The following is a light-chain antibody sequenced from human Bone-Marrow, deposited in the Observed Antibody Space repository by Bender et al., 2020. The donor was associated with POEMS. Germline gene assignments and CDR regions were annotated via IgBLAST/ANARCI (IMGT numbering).Light chain of an antibody. CDR3: SSWDDSLSGWV. Sequence: QSVLTQPPSVSGAPGQKITISCTGGSSNFGADYHVHWYQQVPGEAPRLLIFGNTNRPSGVPDRFSGSKSGTSASLAISDIQSEDEGDYYCSSWDDSLSGWVFGGGTKLTVL. CDR1: SSNFGADYH. CDR2: GNT. V-gene: IGLV1-40*01. J-gene: IGLJ3*02.